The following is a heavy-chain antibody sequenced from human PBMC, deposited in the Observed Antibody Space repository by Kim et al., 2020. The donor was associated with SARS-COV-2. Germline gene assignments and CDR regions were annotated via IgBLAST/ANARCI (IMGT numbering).Heavy chain of an antibody. V-gene: IGHV7-4-1*02. D-gene: IGHD3-10*01. Sequence: AQGFTGRFVFSLDTSVSTAYLQISSLKAEDTAVYYCARDRYYGSGSPFDPWGQGTLVTVSS. J-gene: IGHJ5*02. CDR3: ARDRYYGSGSPFDP.